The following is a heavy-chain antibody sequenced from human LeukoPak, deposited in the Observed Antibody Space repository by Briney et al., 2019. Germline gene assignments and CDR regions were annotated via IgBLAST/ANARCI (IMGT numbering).Heavy chain of an antibody. CDR2: INPNIGGT. CDR3: ARDRALSGSYLYYFDS. J-gene: IGHJ4*02. V-gene: IGHV1-2*02. D-gene: IGHD1-26*01. Sequence: ASVKVSCKASGYTFTGYYMHWVRHAPGQRLDWMGWINPNIGGTNSAQKFQGRVPMTRDTSISTAYMELSRLRSDDTAVYYCARDRALSGSYLYYFDSWGQGTLVTVSS. CDR1: GYTFTGYY.